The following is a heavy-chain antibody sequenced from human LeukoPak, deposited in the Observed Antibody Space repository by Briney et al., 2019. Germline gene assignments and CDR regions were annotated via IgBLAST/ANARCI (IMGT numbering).Heavy chain of an antibody. CDR3: ASGEYGAPPLNY. V-gene: IGHV1-2*02. D-gene: IGHD4/OR15-4a*01. J-gene: IGHJ4*02. CDR2: INPKTGGT. Sequence: GASVKVSCKASGYTFTGYFVHWVRQAPGQGLQWMGWINPKTGGTNYAQKFQGRVTMTRDTSISTAYMELSRLRSDDTAVYYCASGEYGAPPLNYWGQGNLVTVSS. CDR1: GYTFTGYF.